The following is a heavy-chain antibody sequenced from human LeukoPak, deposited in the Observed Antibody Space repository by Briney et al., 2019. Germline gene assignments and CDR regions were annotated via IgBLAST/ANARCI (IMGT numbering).Heavy chain of an antibody. Sequence: ASVKVSCTVSGSSLSGLSMHWVRHSPPKGLEWLGGFHPENDEIIYAQNFQGRVTMTEDTSTDTAYMELRSLRSEDTAVYCCVTGDHSPYYFHYWGQGTLVTVSS. CDR3: VTGDHSPYYFHY. CDR2: FHPENDEI. J-gene: IGHJ4*02. CDR1: GSSLSGLS. D-gene: IGHD1-26*01. V-gene: IGHV1-24*01.